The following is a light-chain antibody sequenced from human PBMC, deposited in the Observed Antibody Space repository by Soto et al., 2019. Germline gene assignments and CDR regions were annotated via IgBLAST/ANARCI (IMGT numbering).Light chain of an antibody. J-gene: IGKJ4*01. CDR1: QSVSTW. CDR2: KAY. Sequence: DIQMTQSPSTLSASVGDRVTITCRASQSVSTWLDWYQQKPGKVPKLLIYKAYSLESGVPSRFSSSGSGTEFPLTISSLQPDDFATYYCQQYNSNPLTFGGGTKVEIK. V-gene: IGKV1-5*03. CDR3: QQYNSNPLT.